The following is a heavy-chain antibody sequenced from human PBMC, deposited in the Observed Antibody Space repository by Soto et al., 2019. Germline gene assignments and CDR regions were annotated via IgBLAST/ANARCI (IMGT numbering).Heavy chain of an antibody. D-gene: IGHD2-2*01. J-gene: IGHJ3*02. V-gene: IGHV4-61*08. CDR2: IYYSGST. CDR1: GGSISSGGYY. CDR3: ARYESDCSSTSCYSGAFDI. Sequence: SETLSLTCTVSGGSISSGGYYWSWIRQHPGKGLEWIGYIYYSGSTNYNPSLKSRVTISVDTSKNQFSLKLSSVTAADTAVYYCARYESDCSSTSCYSGAFDIWGQGTMVTVSS.